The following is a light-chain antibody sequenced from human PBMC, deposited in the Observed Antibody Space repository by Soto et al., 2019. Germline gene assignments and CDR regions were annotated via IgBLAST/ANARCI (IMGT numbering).Light chain of an antibody. CDR1: QTIFSSSNKKNF. CDR3: QQYYSAPLT. CDR2: WAS. J-gene: IGKJ4*01. V-gene: IGKV4-1*01. Sequence: DIVMTQSPDSLAVSLGERATINCKSSQTIFSSSNKKNFLGWFQQKLGQPPKLLIYWASTRESGVPDRFSGSGSGTAFTLTISSLQAEDVEIYYCQQYYSAPLTGGGGTKVEIK.